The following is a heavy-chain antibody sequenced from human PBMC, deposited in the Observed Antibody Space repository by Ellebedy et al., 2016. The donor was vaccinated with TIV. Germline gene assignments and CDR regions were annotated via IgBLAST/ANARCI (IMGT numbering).Heavy chain of an antibody. J-gene: IGHJ5*02. CDR3: ARDFNDILTGYEFWFDP. CDR2: ISSSSSTI. V-gene: IGHV3-48*02. Sequence: AASVKVSCKASGGTFSSYAISWVRQAPGKGLEWVSYISSSSSTIYYADSVKGRFTISRDNAKNSLYLQMNSLRDEDTAVDYCARDFNDILTGYEFWFDPWGQGTLVTVSS. D-gene: IGHD3-9*01. CDR1: GGTFSSYA.